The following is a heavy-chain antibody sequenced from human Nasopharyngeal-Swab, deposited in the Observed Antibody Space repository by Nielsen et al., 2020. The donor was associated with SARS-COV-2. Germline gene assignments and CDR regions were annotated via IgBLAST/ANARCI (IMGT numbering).Heavy chain of an antibody. Sequence: SLKISCAASGFTFDDYAMHWVRQAPGKGLEWVSGISWNSGSIGYADSVKGRFTISRDNAKNSLYLQMNSLRAEDTALYYRAKAKYDSSGYYYPYFDYWGQGTLVTVSS. J-gene: IGHJ4*02. CDR3: AKAKYDSSGYYYPYFDY. V-gene: IGHV3-9*01. CDR1: GFTFDDYA. CDR2: ISWNSGSI. D-gene: IGHD3-22*01.